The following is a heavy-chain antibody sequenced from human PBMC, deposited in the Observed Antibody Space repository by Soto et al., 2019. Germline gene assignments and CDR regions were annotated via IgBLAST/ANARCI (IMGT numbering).Heavy chain of an antibody. J-gene: IGHJ5*02. V-gene: IGHV4-39*01. D-gene: IGHD6-13*01. Sequence: QLQLQESGPGLVKPSETLSLTCTVSGGSISSSSYYWGWIRQPPGKGLEWIGSIYYSGSTYYNPSLKSRVTISVDTSKNQFSLKLSSVTAADTAVYYCARHKSYSSRVHWFDPWGQGTLVTVSS. CDR1: GGSISSSSYY. CDR3: ARHKSYSSRVHWFDP. CDR2: IYYSGST.